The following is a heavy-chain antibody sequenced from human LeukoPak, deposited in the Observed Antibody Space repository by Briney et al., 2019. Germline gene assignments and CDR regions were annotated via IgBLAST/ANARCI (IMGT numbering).Heavy chain of an antibody. CDR2: INHSGST. Sequence: RASETLSLTCAVYGGSFSGYYWSWIRQPPGKGLEWIGEINHSGSTNYNPSLKSRVTISVDTSKNQFSLKLSSVTAADTAVYYCARNRPHSRGIAVAGVPRYYFDYWGQGTLVTVSS. CDR3: ARNRPHSRGIAVAGVPRYYFDY. V-gene: IGHV4-34*01. J-gene: IGHJ4*02. D-gene: IGHD6-19*01. CDR1: GGSFSGYY.